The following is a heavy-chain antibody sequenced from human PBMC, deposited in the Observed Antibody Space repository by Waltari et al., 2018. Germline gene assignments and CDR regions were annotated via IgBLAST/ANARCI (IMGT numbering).Heavy chain of an antibody. V-gene: IGHV3-21*01. D-gene: IGHD1-26*01. CDR2: ISSSSSYI. CDR3: ASPTKVGVGAFDI. J-gene: IGHJ3*02. Sequence: EVQLVESGGGLVKPGGSLRLSCAASGFTFSSYSMNWVRQAPGKGLEWVSSISSSSSYIYYADSVKGRFTISRDNAKNSLYLQMNSLRAEDTAVYYCASPTKVGVGAFDIWGQGTMVTVSS. CDR1: GFTFSSYS.